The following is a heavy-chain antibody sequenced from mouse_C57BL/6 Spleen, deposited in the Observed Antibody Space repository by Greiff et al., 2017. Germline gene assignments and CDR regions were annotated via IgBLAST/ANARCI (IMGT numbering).Heavy chain of an antibody. CDR3: ARSVVYYYAMDY. V-gene: IGHV1-50*01. J-gene: IGHJ4*01. Sequence: QVQLQQPGAELVKPGASVKLSCKASGYTFTSYWMQWVKQRPGQGLEWIGEIDPSDSYTNYNQKFKGKATLTVDTSSSTAYMQLSSLTSEDSAVYYCARSVVYYYAMDYWGQGTSVTVSS. D-gene: IGHD1-1*01. CDR1: GYTFTSYW. CDR2: IDPSDSYT.